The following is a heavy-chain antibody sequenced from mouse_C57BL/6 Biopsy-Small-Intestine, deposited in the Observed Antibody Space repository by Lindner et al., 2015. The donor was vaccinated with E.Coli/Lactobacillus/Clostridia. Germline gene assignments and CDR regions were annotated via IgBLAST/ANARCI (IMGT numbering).Heavy chain of an antibody. CDR3: ARWAYGNYGGWYFDV. V-gene: IGHV1-22*01. CDR1: GYTFTDYN. CDR2: INPNNGGT. J-gene: IGHJ1*03. Sequence: VQLQESGPELVKPGASVKMSCKASGYTFTDYNMHWVKQSHGKSLEWIGYINPNNGGTSYNQKFKGKATLTVNKSSSTAYMELRSLTSEDSAVYYCARWAYGNYGGWYFDVWGTGTTVTVSS. D-gene: IGHD2-1*01.